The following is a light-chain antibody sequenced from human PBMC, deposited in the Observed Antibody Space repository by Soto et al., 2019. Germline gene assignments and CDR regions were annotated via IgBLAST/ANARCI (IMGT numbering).Light chain of an antibody. V-gene: IGLV2-14*01. CDR3: SSYTRSSTLV. J-gene: IGLJ2*01. Sequence: QSALTQPASVSGSPGQSITISCTGTSSDVGGYNYVSWYQQYPGKAPKLMIYDVSDRPSGISNRLSGSKSGNTASLTISGLQAEDEADYYCSSYTRSSTLVFGGGTKLTVL. CDR1: SSDVGGYNY. CDR2: DVS.